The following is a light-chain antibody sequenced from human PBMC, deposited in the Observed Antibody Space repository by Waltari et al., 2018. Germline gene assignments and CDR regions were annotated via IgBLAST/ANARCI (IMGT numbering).Light chain of an antibody. Sequence: EIVMTQSPATLSVSPGERATLSCRANQTVRSNLAWYQQKPGQAPRLLIYGASTRAPGIPARFSASGSGTEFTLTISALQSEDFAVYYCQQYQNWPRTFGQGTKVEIK. V-gene: IGKV3-15*01. J-gene: IGKJ1*01. CDR3: QQYQNWPRT. CDR2: GAS. CDR1: QTVRSN.